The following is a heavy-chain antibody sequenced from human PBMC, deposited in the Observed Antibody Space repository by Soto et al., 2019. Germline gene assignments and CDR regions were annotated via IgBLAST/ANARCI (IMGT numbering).Heavy chain of an antibody. CDR1: GFTFSSYG. D-gene: IGHD6-19*01. J-gene: IGHJ5*02. CDR3: ARGGTRYSSGWYNWFDP. CDR2: IWYDGSNK. V-gene: IGHV3-33*01. Sequence: GGSLRLSCAASGFTFSSYGMHWVRQAPGKGLEWVAVIWYDGSNKYYADSVKGRFTISRDNSKNTLYLQMNSLRAEDTAVYYCARGGTRYSSGWYNWFDPWGQGTLVTVSS.